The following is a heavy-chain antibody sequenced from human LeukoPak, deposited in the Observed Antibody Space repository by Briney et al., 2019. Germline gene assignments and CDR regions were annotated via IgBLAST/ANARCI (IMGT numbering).Heavy chain of an antibody. D-gene: IGHD6-19*01. J-gene: IGHJ4*02. Sequence: GGSLRLSYAASGFTFSSYWMSWVRQAPGKGLEWVGFIRSKAYGGTTEYAASVKGRFTISRDDSKSIAYLQMNSLKTEDTAVYYCTRDSSGAEGYWGQGTLVTVSS. CDR1: GFTFSSYW. V-gene: IGHV3-49*04. CDR3: TRDSSGAEGY. CDR2: IRSKAYGGTT.